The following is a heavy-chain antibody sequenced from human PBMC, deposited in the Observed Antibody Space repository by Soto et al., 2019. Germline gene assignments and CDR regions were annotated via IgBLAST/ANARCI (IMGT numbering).Heavy chain of an antibody. V-gene: IGHV3-23*01. D-gene: IGHD1-26*01. CDR1: GFTFSSYA. CDR2: MTASDGST. Sequence: GESLRLSCAASGFTFSSYAMSWVRQAPGKGLEWVSSMTASDGSTFYADSVKGRFTISRDNSKNMLYLQMNGLRAEDTAIYYCAKSRWELLAWGQGTLVTVSS. J-gene: IGHJ5*02. CDR3: AKSRWELLA.